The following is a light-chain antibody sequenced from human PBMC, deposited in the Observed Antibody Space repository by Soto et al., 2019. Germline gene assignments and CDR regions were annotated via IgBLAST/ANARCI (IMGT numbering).Light chain of an antibody. CDR2: EGT. CDR3: CSYAGSHSWV. V-gene: IGLV2-23*01. Sequence: QSALTQPASVSGSPGQSITISCTGTSSDVGTYNLVSWHQQYPGKAPKVITYEGTKRPSGVSTRFSGSKSGNTASLTISGLQADDEADYYCCSYAGSHSWVFGGGTKLTVL. CDR1: SSDVGTYNL. J-gene: IGLJ3*02.